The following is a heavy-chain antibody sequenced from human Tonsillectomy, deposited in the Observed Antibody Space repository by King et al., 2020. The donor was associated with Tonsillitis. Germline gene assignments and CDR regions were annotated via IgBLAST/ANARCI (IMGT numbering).Heavy chain of an antibody. CDR3: ARDLDYYYYMDV. D-gene: IGHD3/OR15-3a*01. V-gene: IGHV5-10-1*03. CDR2: IDPTDSYT. J-gene: IGHJ6*03. Sequence: VQLVESGAEVKKPGESLRISCKGSGYSFTSYWISWVRQMPGKGLEWMGRIDPTDSYTNYSPSFQGHVTFSADKSISTAYLQWSSLKASDTAIYYCARDLDYYYYMDVWGKGTPVTVSS. CDR1: GYSFTSYW.